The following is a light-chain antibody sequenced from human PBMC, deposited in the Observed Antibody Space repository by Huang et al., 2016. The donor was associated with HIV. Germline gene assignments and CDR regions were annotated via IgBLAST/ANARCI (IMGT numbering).Light chain of an antibody. V-gene: IGKV3-11*01. CDR3: QQRTKWPPVLT. J-gene: IGKJ4*01. CDR2: EAS. CDR1: QSVGVY. Sequence: EIVLTQSPATLSLSPGDRATLSCRASQSVGVYLAWYQQKPGQAPRLLLFEASHRATGIPDRFSGSGSGTDFTLTIDSLQPDDFAIYYCQQRTKWPPVLTFGGGTRVEIK.